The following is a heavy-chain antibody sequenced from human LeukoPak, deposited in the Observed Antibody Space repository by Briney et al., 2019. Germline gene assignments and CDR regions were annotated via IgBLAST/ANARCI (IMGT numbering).Heavy chain of an antibody. CDR1: GGSISSYY. D-gene: IGHD3-22*01. V-gene: IGHV4-59*01. Sequence: PSETLSLTCTVSGGSISSYYWSWIRQPPGKGLEWIGYIYYSGSTNYNPSLKSRVTISVDTSKNRFSLKLSSVTAADTAVYYCARSPVVMDAFDIWGQGTMVTVSS. CDR2: IYYSGST. J-gene: IGHJ3*02. CDR3: ARSPVVMDAFDI.